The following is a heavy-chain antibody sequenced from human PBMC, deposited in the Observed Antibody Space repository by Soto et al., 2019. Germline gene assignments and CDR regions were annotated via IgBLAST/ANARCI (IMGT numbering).Heavy chain of an antibody. V-gene: IGHV4-59*02. D-gene: IGHD2-2*01. CDR3: ARGLIVVVPAANDLYGMDV. J-gene: IGHJ6*02. CDR2: IYYRGST. Sequence: XTLSLPGTVSGGSVSCYECSWIRQRPGEGLEWIGYIYYRGSTNYNPSLKSRVTISVDTSKNQFSLKLSSVTAAATAVYYCARGLIVVVPAANDLYGMDVWGQGTTVTVSS. CDR1: GGSVSCYE.